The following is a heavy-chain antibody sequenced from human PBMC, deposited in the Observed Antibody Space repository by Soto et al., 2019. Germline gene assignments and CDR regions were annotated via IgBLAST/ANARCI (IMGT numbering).Heavy chain of an antibody. CDR2: ISGSGFNT. J-gene: IGHJ6*03. D-gene: IGHD1-20*01. Sequence: GGSLRLSCAASGYTFSSCAVTWVRQAPGKGLEWVSAISGSGFNTYHADSVKGRFTISRDNSKNTLYLQMNSLRVEDTAVYYCAKSVHNHSYYYMDVWGKGTTVTVSS. CDR3: AKSVHNHSYYYMDV. V-gene: IGHV3-23*01. CDR1: GYTFSSCA.